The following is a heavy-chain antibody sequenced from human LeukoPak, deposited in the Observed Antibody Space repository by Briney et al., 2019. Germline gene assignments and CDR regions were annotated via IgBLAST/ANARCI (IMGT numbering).Heavy chain of an antibody. V-gene: IGHV4-59*01. D-gene: IGHD6-19*01. CDR3: ARDTGAVAGEYNWFDP. Sequence: NPSETLSLTCTVSGDSISNYYWTWIRQTPGKGLEWIGYIYYSGSTNYNPSLKSRVTISVDTSKNQFSLKLSSVTAADTAVYYCARDTGAVAGEYNWFDPWGQGTLVTVSS. CDR1: GDSISNYY. J-gene: IGHJ5*02. CDR2: IYYSGST.